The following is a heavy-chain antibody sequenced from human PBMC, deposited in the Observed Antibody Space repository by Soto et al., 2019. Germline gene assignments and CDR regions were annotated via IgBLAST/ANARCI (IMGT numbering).Heavy chain of an antibody. D-gene: IGHD6-19*01. CDR1: GGSVSSDSYF. CDR2: IYYTGST. V-gene: IGHV4-61*01. J-gene: IGHJ6*02. CDR3: ARDRPRTIYTSDWYYNGMDV. Sequence: PSETLSLTCTVSGGSVSSDSYFWSWIRQPPGKGLEWIGYIYYTGSTNFNPSLKSRVTISVDTSKNQFSLKLNSVTAADTAVYFCARDRPRTIYTSDWYYNGMDVWGQGTTVTVSS.